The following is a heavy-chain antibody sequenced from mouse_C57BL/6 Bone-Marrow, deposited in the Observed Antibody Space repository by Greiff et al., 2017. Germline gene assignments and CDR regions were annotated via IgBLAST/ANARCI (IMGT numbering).Heavy chain of an antibody. CDR2: IDPGNGDT. V-gene: IGHV14-4*01. CDR1: GFNIKDDY. Sequence: EVQLQQSGAELVRPGASVKLSCTASGFNIKDDYMHWVKQRPEQGLEWIGWIDPGNGDTEYASKFQGKATITADTSSNTAYLQLSSLTSEDTAVYYCTISNYDYFDYWGQGTTLTVSS. CDR3: TISNYDYFDY. J-gene: IGHJ2*01. D-gene: IGHD2-5*01.